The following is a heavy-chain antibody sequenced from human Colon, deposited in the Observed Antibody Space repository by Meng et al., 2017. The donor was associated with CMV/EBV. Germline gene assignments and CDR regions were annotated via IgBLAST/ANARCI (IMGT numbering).Heavy chain of an antibody. Sequence: CTVSGGSVSRGAFHWSWIRQHPGKGLEWIGHTGDSGTTYYNLSLESRVSISVDTFKNQFSLKVNSVTAADTAVYYCAGYYVGRGGQGPWGQGTLVSLL. D-gene: IGHD3-10*02. J-gene: IGHJ5*02. V-gene: IGHV4-31*03. CDR1: GGSVSRGAFH. CDR3: AGYYVGRGGQGP. CDR2: TGDSGTT.